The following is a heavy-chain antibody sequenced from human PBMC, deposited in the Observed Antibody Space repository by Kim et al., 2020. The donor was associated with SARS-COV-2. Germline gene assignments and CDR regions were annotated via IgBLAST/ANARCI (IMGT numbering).Heavy chain of an antibody. CDR3: AKDGGTYGMDV. D-gene: IGHD3-16*01. CDR2: T. J-gene: IGHJ6*02. Sequence: TYYADSVKGRFTISRDNSKNTLYLQMNSLRAEDTAVYYCAKDGGTYGMDVWGQGTTVTVSS. V-gene: IGHV3-23*01.